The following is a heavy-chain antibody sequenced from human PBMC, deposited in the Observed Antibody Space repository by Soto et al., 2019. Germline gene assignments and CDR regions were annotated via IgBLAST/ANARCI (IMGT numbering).Heavy chain of an antibody. V-gene: IGHV3-33*01. Sequence: GGSLRLSCAASGFTFSSYGMHWVRQAPGKGLEWVAVIWYDGSNKYYADSVKGRFTISRDNSKNTLYLQMNSLRVEDTAVYYCARDGKWNVDGAWFDTWGQGTLVTVSS. CDR1: GFTFSSYG. CDR3: ARDGKWNVDGAWFDT. J-gene: IGHJ5*02. D-gene: IGHD1-1*01. CDR2: IWYDGSNK.